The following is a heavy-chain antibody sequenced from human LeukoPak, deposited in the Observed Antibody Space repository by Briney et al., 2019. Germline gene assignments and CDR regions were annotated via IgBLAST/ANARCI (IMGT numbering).Heavy chain of an antibody. D-gene: IGHD3-22*01. Sequence: GGSLRLSCAEPGITSSGSTGCTGPQAPGKGLEWVSDISGSGGSTYYADSVKGRFTISRDNSKNTLYLQMNSLRAEDTAVYYWAEDPTTCDDCSGYGGYKWFDPWGQGTLVTVSS. J-gene: IGHJ5*02. CDR2: ISGSGGST. CDR3: AEDPTTCDDCSGYGGYKWFDP. CDR1: GITSSGST. V-gene: IGHV3-23*01.